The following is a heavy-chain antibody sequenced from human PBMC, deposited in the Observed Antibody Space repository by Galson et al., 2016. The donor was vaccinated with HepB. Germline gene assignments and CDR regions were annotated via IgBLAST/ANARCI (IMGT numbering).Heavy chain of an antibody. J-gene: IGHJ6*02. CDR3: ARGLLYFDWYQLAGYGMDV. CDR2: LSTSSSTI. V-gene: IGHV3-48*02. CDR1: GFTFSSYS. D-gene: IGHD3-9*01. Sequence: SLRLSCAASGFTFSSYSMNWVRQAPGKGLEWVSFLSTSSSTIYYSDSVKGRFTVSRDNGKNSLYLQMNSLRDEDTAVYYCARGLLYFDWYQLAGYGMDVWRQWTTVTVSS.